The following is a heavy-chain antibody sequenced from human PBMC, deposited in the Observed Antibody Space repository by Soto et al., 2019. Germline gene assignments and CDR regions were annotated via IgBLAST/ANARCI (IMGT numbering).Heavy chain of an antibody. J-gene: IGHJ6*02. D-gene: IGHD3-22*01. V-gene: IGHV3-48*01. CDR1: GFPFSSYS. CDR2: ISSSSSTI. Sequence: GGSLRLSCAASGFPFSSYSMNWVRQAPGKGLEWVSYISSSSSTIYYADSVKGRFTISRDNAKNSLYLQMNSLRAEDTAVYYCASGYYYDSSGPRNYYYGMDVWGQGTTVTVSS. CDR3: ASGYYYDSSGPRNYYYGMDV.